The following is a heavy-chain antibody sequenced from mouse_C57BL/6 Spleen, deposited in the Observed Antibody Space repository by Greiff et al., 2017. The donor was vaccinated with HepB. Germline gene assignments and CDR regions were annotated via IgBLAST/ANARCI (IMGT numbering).Heavy chain of an antibody. Sequence: QVQLKQPGAELVKPGASVKMSCKASGYTFTSYWITWVKQRPGQGLEWIGDIYPGSGSTNYNEKFKSKATLTVDTSSSTAYMQLSSLTSEDSAVYYCARSYYYGSSYVVVFFAYWGQGTLVTVSA. CDR1: GYTFTSYW. V-gene: IGHV1-55*01. D-gene: IGHD1-1*01. CDR2: IYPGSGST. J-gene: IGHJ3*01. CDR3: ARSYYYGSSYVVVFFAY.